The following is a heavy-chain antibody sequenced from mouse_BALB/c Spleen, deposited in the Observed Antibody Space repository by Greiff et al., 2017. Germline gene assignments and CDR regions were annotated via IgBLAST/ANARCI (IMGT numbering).Heavy chain of an antibody. V-gene: IGHV5-6-5*01. CDR1: GFTFSSYA. D-gene: IGHD1-1*01. Sequence: EVQRVESGGGLVKPGGSLKLSCAASGFTFSSYAMSWVRQTPEKRLEWVASISSGGSTYYPDSVKGRFTISRDNARNILYLQMSSLRSEDTAMYYCARAPITTVVTPFDYWGQGTTLTGSS. J-gene: IGHJ2*01. CDR3: ARAPITTVVTPFDY. CDR2: ISSGGST.